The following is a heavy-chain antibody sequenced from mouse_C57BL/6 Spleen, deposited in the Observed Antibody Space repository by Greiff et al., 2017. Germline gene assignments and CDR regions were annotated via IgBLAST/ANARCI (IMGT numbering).Heavy chain of an antibody. CDR3: ARWERDYYAMDY. Sequence: QVQLKESGAELVRPGTSVKMSCKASGYTFTNYWIGWAKQRPGHGLEWIGDIYPGGGYTNYNEKFKGKATLTADKSSSTAYMQFSSLTSEDSAIYYCARWERDYYAMDYWGQGTSVTVSS. D-gene: IGHD4-1*01. CDR2: IYPGGGYT. V-gene: IGHV1-63*01. CDR1: GYTFTNYW. J-gene: IGHJ4*01.